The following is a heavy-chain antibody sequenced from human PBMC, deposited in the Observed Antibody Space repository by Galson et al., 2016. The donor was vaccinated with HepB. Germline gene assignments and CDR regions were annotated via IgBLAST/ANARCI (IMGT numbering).Heavy chain of an antibody. Sequence: SLRLSCAASGFTFSTYWMHWVRQAPGKGLVYVSRINSDGSSTTYADPVKGRFTITRDNSKNTLYLQMNSLRAEDTAVYYCAREDSSGYYYCDYWGQGTLVTVAS. CDR2: INSDGSST. V-gene: IGHV3-74*01. CDR3: AREDSSGYYYCDY. CDR1: GFTFSTYW. J-gene: IGHJ4*02. D-gene: IGHD3-22*01.